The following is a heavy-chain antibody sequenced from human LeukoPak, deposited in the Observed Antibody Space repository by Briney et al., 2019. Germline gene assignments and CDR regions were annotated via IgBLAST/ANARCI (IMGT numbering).Heavy chain of an antibody. V-gene: IGHV7-4-1*02. D-gene: IGHD3-10*01. CDR1: GYSFTTYA. CDR3: ARAPLWFGELLNWHFDL. Sequence: GASVKVSCKTSGYSFTTYAMNWVRQAPGQGLEWMGWINTNTGNPTYAQGFTGRYVFSLDTSVSTAYLQISSLEAEDTAVYYCARAPLWFGELLNWHFDLWGRGTLVTVSS. CDR2: INTNTGNP. J-gene: IGHJ2*01.